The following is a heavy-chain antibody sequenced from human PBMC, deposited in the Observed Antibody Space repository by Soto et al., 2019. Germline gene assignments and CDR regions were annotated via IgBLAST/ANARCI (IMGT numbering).Heavy chain of an antibody. Sequence: ASVKVSCKASGYSFSSYGITWVRQAPGQGLEWMGWINPSTNETNYAQKFQGRVTMTRNTSISTAYMELSSLRSEDTAVYYCARGSVYDFWSGYPQDYYYYYMDVWGKGTTVTVSS. D-gene: IGHD3-3*01. V-gene: IGHV1-8*01. J-gene: IGHJ6*03. CDR3: ARGSVYDFWSGYPQDYYYYYMDV. CDR1: GYSFSSYG. CDR2: INPSTNET.